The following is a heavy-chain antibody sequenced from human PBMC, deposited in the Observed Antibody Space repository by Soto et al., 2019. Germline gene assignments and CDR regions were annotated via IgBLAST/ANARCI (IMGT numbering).Heavy chain of an antibody. D-gene: IGHD1-26*01. V-gene: IGHV3-15*01. J-gene: IGHJ5*02. CDR1: EYTFIDAW. Sequence: LRLSFVVFEYTFIDAWMSWVRQAPGKGLEWVARINRKIDGETTDYAAPVKGRFTISRDDSKNTLYLQMNSLKTEDTAVYYCRVGATVAWGQGTLVTVSS. CDR3: RVGATVA. CDR2: INRKIDGETT.